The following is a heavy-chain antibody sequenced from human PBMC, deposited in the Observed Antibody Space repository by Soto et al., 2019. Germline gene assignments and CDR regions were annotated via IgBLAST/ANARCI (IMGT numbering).Heavy chain of an antibody. D-gene: IGHD5-12*01. CDR3: ARHHGPTTSENWFDP. CDR2: ISTYSGDT. Sequence: ASVNVSCKAAGYTFFTYYISWVRQAPGQGLEWMGWISTYSGDTKCAQKFQGRVTMTTDTSTTTAYLELRSLRSDDTAVYYCARHHGPTTSENWFDPWGQGTLVTVSS. V-gene: IGHV1-18*01. CDR1: GYTFFTYY. J-gene: IGHJ5*02.